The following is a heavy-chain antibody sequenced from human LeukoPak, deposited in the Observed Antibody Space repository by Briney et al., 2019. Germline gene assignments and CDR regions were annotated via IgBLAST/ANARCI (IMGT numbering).Heavy chain of an antibody. CDR3: ARNPSWFGENKYNWFDP. V-gene: IGHV4-4*07. CDR2: IYTSGST. J-gene: IGHJ5*02. Sequence: NPSETLSLTCTVSGGSISSYYWSWIRQPAGKGLEWIGRIYTSGSTNYNPSLKSRVTMLVDTSKNQFSLKLSSVTAADTAVYYCARNPSWFGENKYNWFDPWGQGTLVTVSS. CDR1: GGSISSYY. D-gene: IGHD3-10*01.